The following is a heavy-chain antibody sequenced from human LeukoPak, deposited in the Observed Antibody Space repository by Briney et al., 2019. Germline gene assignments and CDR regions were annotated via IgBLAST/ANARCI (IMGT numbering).Heavy chain of an antibody. CDR2: IWYDGSNK. CDR1: GFTFSSYG. J-gene: IGHJ4*02. D-gene: IGHD6-6*01. Sequence: GGSLRLSCAASGFTFSSYGMHWVRQAPGKGLEWVAVIWYDGSNKYYADSVKGRFTISRDNFKNTLYLQMNSLRAEDTAVYYCARDQGDLYSSSYNDYWGQGTLVAVSS. V-gene: IGHV3-33*01. CDR3: ARDQGDLYSSSYNDY.